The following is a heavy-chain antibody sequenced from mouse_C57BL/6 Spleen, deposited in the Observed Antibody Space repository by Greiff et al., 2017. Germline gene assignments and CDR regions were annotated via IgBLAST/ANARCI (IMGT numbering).Heavy chain of an antibody. CDR1: GFTFSDYG. D-gene: IGHD2-5*01. Sequence: EVHLVESGGGLVKPGGSLKLSCAASGFTFSDYGMHWVRQAPEKGLEWVAYISSGSSTIYYADTVKGRFTISRDNAKNTLFLQMTSLRSEDTAMYYCATYSNYVGYYYAMDYWGQGTSVTVSS. CDR3: ATYSNYVGYYYAMDY. CDR2: ISSGSSTI. J-gene: IGHJ4*01. V-gene: IGHV5-17*01.